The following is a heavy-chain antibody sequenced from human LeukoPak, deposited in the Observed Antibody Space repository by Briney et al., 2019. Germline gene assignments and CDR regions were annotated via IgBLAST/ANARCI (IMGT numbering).Heavy chain of an antibody. CDR1: GXTFTNYW. CDR2: VKPDGSDK. J-gene: IGHJ5*02. V-gene: IGHV3-7*02. Sequence: GGSLRLSCAASGXTFTNYWMNWVRLAPGKGLEWVANVKPDGSDKYYVDSVKGRFTISRDNAKNSVYLQINSLRAEDTAVYYCARILAWGQGTLVTVSS. D-gene: IGHD2/OR15-2a*01. CDR3: ARILA.